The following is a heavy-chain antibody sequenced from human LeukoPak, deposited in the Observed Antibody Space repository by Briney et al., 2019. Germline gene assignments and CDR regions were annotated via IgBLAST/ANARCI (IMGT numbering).Heavy chain of an antibody. V-gene: IGHV3-30*03. CDR2: ISNDGSNI. CDR1: GFIFSNHG. Sequence: GGSLRLSCAASGFIFSNHGMHWVRQAPGKGLEWVALISNDGSNIYYADSVKGRFTISRDNAKNSLDLQMNTLRDEDTAVYYCARSGYSSSWDYWGQGTLVTVSS. CDR3: ARSGYSSSWDY. J-gene: IGHJ4*02. D-gene: IGHD6-13*01.